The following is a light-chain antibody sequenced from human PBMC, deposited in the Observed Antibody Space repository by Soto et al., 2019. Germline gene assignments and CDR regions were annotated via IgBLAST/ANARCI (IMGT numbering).Light chain of an antibody. J-gene: IGLJ2*01. Sequence: QSALTQPASVSGSPGQSITISCTGTSSDVGGYNYVSWYQQHPGKAPKLMNYEVSNRPSGVSNRFSGSKSVNTASLTISVLQADDEADYYCSSYTSSSTLVVFGGGTKVTVL. CDR2: EVS. CDR3: SSYTSSSTLVV. CDR1: SSDVGGYNY. V-gene: IGLV2-14*01.